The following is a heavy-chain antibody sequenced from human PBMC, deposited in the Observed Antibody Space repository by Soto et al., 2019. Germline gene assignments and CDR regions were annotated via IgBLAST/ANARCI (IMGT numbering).Heavy chain of an antibody. Sequence: SVKVSCKASGGTFSSYTISWVRQAPGQGLEWMGRIIPILGIANYAQKFQGRVTITADKSTSTAYMELSSLRSEDTAVYYCALRGYSYGYLMSLDYWGQGTLVTVSS. V-gene: IGHV1-69*02. J-gene: IGHJ4*02. CDR3: ALRGYSYGYLMSLDY. CDR1: GGTFSSYT. CDR2: IIPILGIA. D-gene: IGHD5-18*01.